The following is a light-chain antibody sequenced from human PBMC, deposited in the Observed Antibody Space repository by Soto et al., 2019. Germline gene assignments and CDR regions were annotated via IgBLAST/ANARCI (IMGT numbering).Light chain of an antibody. J-gene: IGKJ3*01. CDR2: DAS. CDR3: QQYDNLPFS. V-gene: IGKV1-33*01. CDR1: QDISNR. Sequence: DIQMTQSPSSLSASVGDRVTITCQESQDISNRLNWYQQKPGKAPKVLIYDASNLETGVPPRFSGSGSGTDFTLTISSRQAEDIATYHCQQYDNLPFSFGPGTKVDFK.